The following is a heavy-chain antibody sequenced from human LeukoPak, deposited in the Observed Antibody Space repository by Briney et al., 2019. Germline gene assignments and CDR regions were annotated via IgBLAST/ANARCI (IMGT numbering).Heavy chain of an antibody. CDR1: VYCFTSHW. D-gene: IGHD1-26*01. CDR2: IYPGDSDT. V-gene: IGHV5-51*01. J-gene: IGHJ4*02. CDR3: ARPPTAQYSGSYLGGLSVFDY. Sequence: GESLKISCEGSVYCFTSHWIGWVRPMPGKGLEWMGIIYPGDSDTRYSPSFQGHVTISGDKSISTAYLQWSSLNASDTAIDYCARPPTAQYSGSYLGGLSVFDYWGLGTLVTVSS.